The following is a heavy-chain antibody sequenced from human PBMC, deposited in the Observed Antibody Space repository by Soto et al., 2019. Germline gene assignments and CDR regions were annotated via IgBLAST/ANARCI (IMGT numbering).Heavy chain of an antibody. Sequence: QEQLLQSGAEVKKPGASVTVSCKASGYTFLIYFVHWVRQAPGQGLEWMGIINPGSGTTTYSQQFQGRVIMTSDTSTNTVHMALTSLTSEDTAVYFCARQKILDGSGRRHYYGMDVWCQGTAVSVSS. CDR1: GYTFLIYF. V-gene: IGHV1-46*01. CDR3: ARQKILDGSGRRHYYGMDV. D-gene: IGHD3-10*01. J-gene: IGHJ6*02. CDR2: INPGSGTT.